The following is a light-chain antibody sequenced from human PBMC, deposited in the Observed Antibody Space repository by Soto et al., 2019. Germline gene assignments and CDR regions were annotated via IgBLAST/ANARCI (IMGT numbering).Light chain of an antibody. CDR3: SSCTSSSAHVV. CDR2: DVV. J-gene: IGLJ2*01. CDR1: SSDVGGYNY. V-gene: IGLV2-14*01. Sequence: QSALTQPASVSGAPGQSITISCTGTSSDVGGYNYVSWYQQHPGNAPKLMIYDVVNRPSGVSNRFSGSKSGNTASLTISGLQGEDEAEYYCSSCTSSSAHVVFRCGTKLTVL.